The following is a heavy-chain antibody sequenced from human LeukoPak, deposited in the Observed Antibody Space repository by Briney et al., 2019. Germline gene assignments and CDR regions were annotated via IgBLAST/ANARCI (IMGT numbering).Heavy chain of an antibody. CDR1: GFTFSTYW. D-gene: IGHD3-3*01. J-gene: IGHJ5*02. Sequence: PGGSLRLSCAASGFTFSTYWMSWVRQAPGKGLEWVAVISYDGSNKYYADSVKGRFTISRDNSKNTLYLQMNSLRAEDTAVYYCAKDPSSVLRFLEWSGGEYNWFDPWGQGTLVTVSS. CDR3: AKDPSSVLRFLEWSGGEYNWFDP. V-gene: IGHV3-30*18. CDR2: ISYDGSNK.